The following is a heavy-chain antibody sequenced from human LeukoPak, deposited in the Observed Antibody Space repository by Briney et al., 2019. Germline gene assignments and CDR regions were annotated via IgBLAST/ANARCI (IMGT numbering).Heavy chain of an antibody. CDR2: IRYDGDNK. CDR1: GLTFSGYG. V-gene: IGHV3-30*02. D-gene: IGHD5-18*01. J-gene: IGHJ4*02. Sequence: PGGSLRLSCAASGLTFSGYGMHWVRQAPGKGLEWVAFIRYDGDNKYYTDSVKGRFTISRDNSKNTLYLQMNSLRAEDTAVYYCARGGGYSYGSFDYWGQGTLVTVSS. CDR3: ARGGGYSYGSFDY.